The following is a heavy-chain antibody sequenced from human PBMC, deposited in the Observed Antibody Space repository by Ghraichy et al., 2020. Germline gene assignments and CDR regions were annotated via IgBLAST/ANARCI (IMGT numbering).Heavy chain of an antibody. Sequence: LSLTCAASGFTLSRNYMSWVRQAPGKGLEWVSNICFDGSDKNYVDSVRGRFTISNDNTKTSQYLQMSSLRVDETAVYFCGRSCHRPCSSAFDIWGQGRTVTVSS. CDR2: ICFDGSDK. V-gene: IGHV3-7*01. CDR1: GFTLSRNY. J-gene: IGHJ3*02. CDR3: GRSCHRPCSSAFDI. D-gene: IGHD3-10*02.